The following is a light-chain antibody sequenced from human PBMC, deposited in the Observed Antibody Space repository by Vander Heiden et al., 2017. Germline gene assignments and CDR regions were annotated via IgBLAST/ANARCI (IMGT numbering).Light chain of an antibody. V-gene: IGKV1-39*01. CDR3: QQSYSTQA. CDR2: GAS. Sequence: DIQMTQSPSSLSASVGDRVTITCRASQSISSYLNWYQQKPGKAPNLLIYGASSLQSGVPPRFSGSGSGTDFTLTISRLQPEDLATYYWQQSYSTQAFGQGTKVEIK. J-gene: IGKJ1*01. CDR1: QSISSY.